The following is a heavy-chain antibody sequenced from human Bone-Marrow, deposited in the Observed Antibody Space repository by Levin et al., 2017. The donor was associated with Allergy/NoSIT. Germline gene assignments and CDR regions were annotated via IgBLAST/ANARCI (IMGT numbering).Heavy chain of an antibody. CDR1: IDSFGSYY. V-gene: IGHV4-59*08. CDR2: IHFTGTT. CDR3: AHLGLNSAY. J-gene: IGHJ4*02. D-gene: IGHD3-16*01. Sequence: SETLSLTCTVSIDSFGSYYWSWIRQPPGKGLEWIGYIHFTGTTNYNPSLKSRVTISVDTSKNQFSLKVRSVTAADTAVYYCAHLGLNSAYWGQGALVTVSS.